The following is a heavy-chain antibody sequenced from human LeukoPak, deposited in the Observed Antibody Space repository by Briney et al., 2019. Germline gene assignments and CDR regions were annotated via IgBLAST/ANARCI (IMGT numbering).Heavy chain of an antibody. CDR2: ISGSGGST. Sequence: GGSLRLSCAASGFTFSSYAMSWVRQAPGKGLEWVSAISGSGGSTYYADSVKGRFTISRDNSKNTLYLQMNSLRAEDTAVYCCAKDSSGITMVRGIMDVWGQGTTVTVSS. CDR3: AKDSSGITMVRGIMDV. D-gene: IGHD3-10*01. J-gene: IGHJ6*02. CDR1: GFTFSSYA. V-gene: IGHV3-23*01.